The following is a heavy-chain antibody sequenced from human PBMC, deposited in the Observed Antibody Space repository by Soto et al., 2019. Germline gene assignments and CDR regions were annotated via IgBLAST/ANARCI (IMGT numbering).Heavy chain of an antibody. V-gene: IGHV3-23*01. CDR1: GFTFSTYA. CDR3: AIEYGSGSYYTGY. Sequence: EVQLLESGGGLVQPGGSLRLSCAASGFTFSTYAMNWVRQAPGEGLEWVSGISDSGGSTYYADSVKGRFTISRDNSKNTLYLQMNSLRDEDTAVYYCAIEYGSGSYYTGYWGQGTLVTVSS. D-gene: IGHD3-10*01. J-gene: IGHJ4*02. CDR2: ISDSGGST.